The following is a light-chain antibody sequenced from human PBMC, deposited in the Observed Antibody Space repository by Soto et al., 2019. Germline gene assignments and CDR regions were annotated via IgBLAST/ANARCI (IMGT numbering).Light chain of an antibody. CDR3: QQYDTYSRT. CDR1: QSISNW. Sequence: DIQMTKSPSTLSASFGARVTISCRASQSISNWLAWYQQKPGKAPKLLMSDASSLERGVPSRFSGSGSGTEFTLTISSLQHDDFETYSCQQYDTYSRTLGQGTKVDIK. V-gene: IGKV1-5*01. J-gene: IGKJ1*01. CDR2: DAS.